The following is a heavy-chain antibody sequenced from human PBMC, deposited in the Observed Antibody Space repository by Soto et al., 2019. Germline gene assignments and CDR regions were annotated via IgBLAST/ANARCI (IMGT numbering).Heavy chain of an antibody. CDR2: ISYDGSNK. V-gene: IGHV3-30-3*01. D-gene: IGHD5-18*01. CDR1: GFTFSNYA. J-gene: IGHJ4*02. CDR3: ARDPGSSYGPPDY. Sequence: GGSLRLSCAASGFTFSNYAIHWVRQAPGKGLEWVAVISYDGSNKYYANSVKGRFTISRDNSKNSLYLQMNSLRDEDTAVYYCARDPGSSYGPPDYWGQGTLVTVSS.